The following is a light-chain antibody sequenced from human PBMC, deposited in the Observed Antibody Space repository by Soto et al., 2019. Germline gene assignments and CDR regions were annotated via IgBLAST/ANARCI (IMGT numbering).Light chain of an antibody. Sequence: EIVMTQSPATQSVSPGERATLSCRASQSVSSNLAWYQQKPGQAPRLLIYGASTRATGIPARFSGSGSGTDFTLTISSLEPEDFGVYYCQQRHNWPITFGQGTRLEIK. CDR3: QQRHNWPIT. V-gene: IGKV3-15*01. CDR2: GAS. CDR1: QSVSSN. J-gene: IGKJ5*01.